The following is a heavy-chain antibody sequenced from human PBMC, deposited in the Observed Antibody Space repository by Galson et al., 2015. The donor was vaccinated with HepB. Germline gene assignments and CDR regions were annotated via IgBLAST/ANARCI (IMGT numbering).Heavy chain of an antibody. J-gene: IGHJ4*02. Sequence: SLRLSCAASGFVFSRHAMHWVRQTPGKGLEWLSFISYDGNHEFYLESVKGRFTISRDNSKNTVFLQMNTLRTEDSGVYYCAREGGDGYDAAPDYWGQGTLVTVSS. CDR3: AREGGDGYDAAPDY. CDR1: GFVFSRHA. V-gene: IGHV3-30*02. CDR2: ISYDGNHE. D-gene: IGHD2-21*01.